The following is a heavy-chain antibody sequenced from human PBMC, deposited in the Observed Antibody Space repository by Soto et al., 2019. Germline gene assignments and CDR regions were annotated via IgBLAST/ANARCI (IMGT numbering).Heavy chain of an antibody. D-gene: IGHD1-26*01. CDR2: ISNSGGST. J-gene: IGHJ3*02. V-gene: IGHV3-23*01. CDR1: GFTFSTYA. Sequence: GSLRLSCAASGFTFSTYAMSWVRHAPGKGLEWVSGISNSGGSTYYADSVKSRFTISRDNSKNTLYLQINSLRAEDTALYYFAIEKVGADSVHVFDIWGQGTLVTVSS. CDR3: AIEKVGADSVHVFDI.